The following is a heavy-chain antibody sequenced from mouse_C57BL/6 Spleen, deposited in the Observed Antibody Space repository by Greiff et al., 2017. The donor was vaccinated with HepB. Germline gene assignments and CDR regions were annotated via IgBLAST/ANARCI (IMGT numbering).Heavy chain of an antibody. V-gene: IGHV1-9*01. Sequence: VQLQQSGAELMKPGASVKLSCKATGYTFTGYWIEWVKQRPGHGLEWIGEILPGSGSTNYNEKFKGKATFTADTSSNTAYMQLSSLTTEDSAIYYCARWAYIYYDSGDWYFDVWGTGTTVTVSS. J-gene: IGHJ1*03. D-gene: IGHD2-4*01. CDR1: GYTFTGYW. CDR3: ARWAYIYYDSGDWYFDV. CDR2: ILPGSGST.